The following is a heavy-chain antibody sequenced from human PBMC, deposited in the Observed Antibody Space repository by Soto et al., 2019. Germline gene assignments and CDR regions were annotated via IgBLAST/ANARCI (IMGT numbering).Heavy chain of an antibody. CDR3: ARGWFGPDV. CDR1: GFTLSGRS. J-gene: IGHJ6*04. Sequence: EVQLVESGGGLVQPGGSLRLSCAASGFTLSGRSMHWVRQAPGKGLVWVSGIDNAGTDSTYAASVKGRFTSSRGNAKNMLYLQMNSLRVEDTAVYYCARGWFGPDVWGKGTTVTVSS. V-gene: IGHV3-74*01. CDR2: IDNAGTDS. D-gene: IGHD3-10*01.